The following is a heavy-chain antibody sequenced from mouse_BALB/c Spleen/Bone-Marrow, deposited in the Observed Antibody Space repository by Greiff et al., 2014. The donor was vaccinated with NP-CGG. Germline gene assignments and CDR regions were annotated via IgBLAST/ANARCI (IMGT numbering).Heavy chain of an antibody. CDR3: ASPLWRSSGYGYSHL. D-gene: IGHD3-1*01. CDR2: ISPYSGDA. CDR1: GYKVNDSE. J-gene: IGHJ1*01. V-gene: IGHV1S137*01. Sequence: QVQLQQSGAELVRPGVSVKISCTGSGYKVNDSEMHWVKQSHEKSLEWIGVISPYSGDARYDPKFKDKATMTADKSSRTAYLELARLPSEEPAIYYCASPLWRSSGYGYSHLLGAGTP.